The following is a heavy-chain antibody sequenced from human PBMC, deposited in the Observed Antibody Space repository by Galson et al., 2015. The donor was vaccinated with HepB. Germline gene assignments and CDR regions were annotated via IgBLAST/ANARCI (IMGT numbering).Heavy chain of an antibody. CDR3: ASRDFWSGYGSWFDS. D-gene: IGHD3-3*01. V-gene: IGHV1-58*01. J-gene: IGHJ5*01. CDR1: GFTFSSSV. CDR2: IVVGSGNT. Sequence: SVKVSCKASGFTFSSSVVQWGRQTRGQRLEWVGWIVVGSGNTNYARKFQERVTITRGLSTSTAYTELSSLRSDDTAVYYCASRDFWSGYGSWFDSWGQGTLVTVSS.